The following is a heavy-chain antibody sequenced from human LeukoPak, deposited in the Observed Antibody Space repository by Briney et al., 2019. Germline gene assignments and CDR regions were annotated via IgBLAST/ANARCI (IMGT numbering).Heavy chain of an antibody. Sequence: GGSLRLSCAASGFTFSNYAMHWVRQAPGKGLEWVAIISYDGSNKYYADSVKGRFTISRDNSKNTLYLQMNSLRAEDTAVYCCARDGYGSAYSPYFDYWGQGTLVTVSS. CDR2: ISYDGSNK. V-gene: IGHV3-30-3*01. CDR3: ARDGYGSAYSPYFDY. J-gene: IGHJ4*02. CDR1: GFTFSNYA. D-gene: IGHD3-22*01.